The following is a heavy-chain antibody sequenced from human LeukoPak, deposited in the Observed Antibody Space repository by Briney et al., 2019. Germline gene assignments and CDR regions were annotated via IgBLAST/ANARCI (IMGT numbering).Heavy chain of an antibody. Sequence: GGSLRLSCAASGFTFSSYAMHWVRQAPGKGLEWVAVISYDGSNKYYADSVKGRFTISRDNSKNTLYLQMNSLRAEDTAVYYCARDGPSYSSSSGSDYMDVWGKGTTVTVSS. V-gene: IGHV3-30*04. CDR2: ISYDGSNK. D-gene: IGHD6-6*01. J-gene: IGHJ6*03. CDR1: GFTFSSYA. CDR3: ARDGPSYSSSSGSDYMDV.